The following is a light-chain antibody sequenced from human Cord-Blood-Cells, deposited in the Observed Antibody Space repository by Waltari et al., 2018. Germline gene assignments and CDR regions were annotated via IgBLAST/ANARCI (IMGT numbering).Light chain of an antibody. CDR3: QAWDSSTVV. CDR1: RLGDKY. V-gene: IGLV3-1*01. Sequence: SYELTQPPSVSVSPGQPASITCSGDRLGDKYPYWYQQKQGQSPVLVIYQDSKRPSGIPERFSGSNSGNTATLTISGTQAMDEADYYCQAWDSSTVVFGGGTKLTVL. J-gene: IGLJ2*01. CDR2: QDS.